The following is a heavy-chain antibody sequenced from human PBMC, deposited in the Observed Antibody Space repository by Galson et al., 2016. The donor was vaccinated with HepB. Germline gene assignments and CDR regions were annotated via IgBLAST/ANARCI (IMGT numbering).Heavy chain of an antibody. CDR3: TRHRPIAGYYFDY. CDR2: ITGRPNNDAT. J-gene: IGHJ4*02. V-gene: IGHV3-73*01. CDR1: GFTFSGSD. Sequence: SLRLSCAVSGFTFSGSDMHWVRQASGKGLEWVGRITGRPNNDATVYAASLKCRSTISKDDSKNTAYLQMNSLKNDDTAVYYCTRHRPIAGYYFDYGGQGIPVTFSS. D-gene: IGHD2-21*01.